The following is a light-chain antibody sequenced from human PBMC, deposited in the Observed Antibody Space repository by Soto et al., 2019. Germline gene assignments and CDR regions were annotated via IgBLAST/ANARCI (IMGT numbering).Light chain of an antibody. J-gene: IGKJ1*01. CDR2: KAS. CDR3: QQYNSYWR. Sequence: DIQMTQSPSTLSASVGDRVTITCRASQNINTWLAWYQQKQGKAPNLLIYKASTLESGVPSRFNGSETGTEFTLTISSLQPADFATYYCQQYNSYWRYGPGTKVDIK. CDR1: QNINTW. V-gene: IGKV1-5*03.